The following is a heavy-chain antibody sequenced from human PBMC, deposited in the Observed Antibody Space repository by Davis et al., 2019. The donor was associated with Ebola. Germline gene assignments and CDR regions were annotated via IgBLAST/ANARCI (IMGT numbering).Heavy chain of an antibody. CDR1: GFTFSSYS. CDR3: ASERITIFGGAPMDV. V-gene: IGHV3-21*01. Sequence: GESLKISCAASGFTFSSYSMNWVRQAPGKGLERVSSISSSSSYIYYADSVKGRFTISRDNAKNSLYLQMNSLRAEDTAVYYCASERITIFGGAPMDVWGQGTTVTVSS. CDR2: ISSSSSYI. J-gene: IGHJ6*02. D-gene: IGHD3-3*01.